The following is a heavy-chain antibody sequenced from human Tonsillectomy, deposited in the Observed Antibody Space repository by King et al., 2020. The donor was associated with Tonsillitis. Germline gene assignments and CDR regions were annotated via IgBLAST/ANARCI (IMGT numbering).Heavy chain of an antibody. CDR1: GFTFTGSA. V-gene: IGHV3-73*01. CDR2: IRSNTNSYAT. CDR3: TRSLVLAAFDI. Sequence: EVQLVESGGGLVQPGGSLKLSCAASGFTFTGSAMHWVRQASGKGLEWVGHIRSNTNSYATAYAASVKGRFTISRDDSKNTAYLQMNSLKTEDTAVYYCTRSLVLAAFDIWGQGTMVTVSS. J-gene: IGHJ3*02. D-gene: IGHD3-16*01.